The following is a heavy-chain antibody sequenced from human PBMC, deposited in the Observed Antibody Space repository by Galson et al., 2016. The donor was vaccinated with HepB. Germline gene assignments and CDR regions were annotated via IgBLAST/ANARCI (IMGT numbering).Heavy chain of an antibody. V-gene: IGHV3-33*01. CDR1: GFTFYGYG. D-gene: IGHD2-2*01. CDR3: ARTTAPYHLLRPFDL. CDR2: TWYDGSNK. Sequence: SLRLSCAASGFTFYGYGMHWVRQAPGKGLEWVAVTWYDGSNKYYTDSAKGRFTISRDNSKNTLYLQMNSLRAEDTAVYYCARTTAPYHLLRPFDLWGQGTLVTVS. J-gene: IGHJ4*02.